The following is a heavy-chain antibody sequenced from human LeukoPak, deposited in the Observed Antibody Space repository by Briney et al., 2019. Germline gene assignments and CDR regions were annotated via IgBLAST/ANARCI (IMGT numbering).Heavy chain of an antibody. J-gene: IGHJ4*02. CDR3: ARDVDGNLDY. D-gene: IGHD1-26*01. CDR1: GFTFNNYW. Sequence: PGGSLGLSCAASGFTFNNYWMAWVRQAPGKGLEWVANIKQDGREKHHADSVKGRFTISRDNPKDSLYLQMNSLRAEDTAVYYCARDVDGNLDYWGQGTLVTVSS. V-gene: IGHV3-7*01. CDR2: IKQDGREK.